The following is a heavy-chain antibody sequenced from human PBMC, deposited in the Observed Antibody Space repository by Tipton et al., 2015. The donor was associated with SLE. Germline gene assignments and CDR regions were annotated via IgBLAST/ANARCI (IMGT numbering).Heavy chain of an antibody. V-gene: IGHV4-39*07. J-gene: IGHJ5*02. CDR1: GGSISSSSYY. CDR2: IYHSGSP. Sequence: TLSLTCTVSGGSISSSSYYWGWIRQPPGKGLEWIGSIYHSGSPYYNPSLKSRVTISVDTSKNQFSLKLSSVTAADTAVYYCARVRNDYGSGSRVFWFDPWGQGTMVTVSS. CDR3: ARVRNDYGSGSRVFWFDP. D-gene: IGHD3-10*01.